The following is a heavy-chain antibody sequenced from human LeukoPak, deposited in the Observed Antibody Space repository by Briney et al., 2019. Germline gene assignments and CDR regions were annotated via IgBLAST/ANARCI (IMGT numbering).Heavy chain of an antibody. J-gene: IGHJ4*02. Sequence: PGRSLRLSCAASGFTFSHYGIQWIRQAPGKGLEWLTFISNDGSKQYYADSVKGRFAISRDNSKNTVSLQMNNLRVDDTAVYYCARDPLSDYVSWLDHWGQGTLVTVSS. CDR2: ISNDGSKQ. D-gene: IGHD4/OR15-4a*01. CDR3: ARDPLSDYVSWLDH. CDR1: GFTFSHYG. V-gene: IGHV3-30*09.